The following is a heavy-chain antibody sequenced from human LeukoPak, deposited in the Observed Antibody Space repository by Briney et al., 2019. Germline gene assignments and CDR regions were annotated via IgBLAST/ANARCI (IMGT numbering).Heavy chain of an antibody. D-gene: IGHD5-12*01. CDR2: IYSGGST. J-gene: IGHJ4*02. CDR1: GFTVSSNY. Sequence: GSLRLSCAASGFTVSSNYMSWVRQAPGKGLEWVSVIYSGGSTYYADSVKGRFTISRDNSKNTLYLQMNSLRAEDTAVYYCARENGGYDYSLDYWGQGTLVTVSS. CDR3: ARENGGYDYSLDY. V-gene: IGHV3-66*02.